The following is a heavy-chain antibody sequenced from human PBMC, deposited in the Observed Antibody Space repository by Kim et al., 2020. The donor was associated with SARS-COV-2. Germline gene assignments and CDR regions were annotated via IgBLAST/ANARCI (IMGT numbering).Heavy chain of an antibody. CDR1: GFTFSSYE. J-gene: IGHJ6*02. V-gene: IGHV3-48*03. CDR2: ISSSGSTI. CDR3: ARDGRITMVRGVIPTYYYGMDV. Sequence: GGSLRLSCAASGFTFSSYEMNWVRQAPGKGLEWVSYISSSGSTIYYADSVKGRFTISRDNAKNSLYLQMNSLRAEDTAVYYCARDGRITMVRGVIPTYYYGMDVWGQGTTVTVSS. D-gene: IGHD3-10*01.